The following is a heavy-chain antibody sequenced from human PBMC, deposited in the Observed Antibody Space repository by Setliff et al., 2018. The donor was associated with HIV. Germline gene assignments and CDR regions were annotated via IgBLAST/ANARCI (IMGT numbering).Heavy chain of an antibody. CDR1: GFTFSDYY. Sequence: GGPLRLSCAASGFTFSDYYLNWFRLAPGKGLEWISHITNTGSSTNYADSVKGRFTISRDNAKYSLYLQMNTLRVEDTAVYYCMYGGRTATTHWGQGTLVTVSS. CDR2: ITNTGSST. CDR3: MYGGRTATTH. D-gene: IGHD4-17*01. V-gene: IGHV3-11*04. J-gene: IGHJ4*02.